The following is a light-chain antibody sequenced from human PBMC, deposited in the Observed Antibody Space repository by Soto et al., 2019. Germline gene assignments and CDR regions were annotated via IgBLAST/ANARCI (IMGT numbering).Light chain of an antibody. CDR3: QQRNVWPPIT. Sequence: DIQMTQSPSSLSASVGDRVTITSGVSQSISSYLNWYTQNPGKAPKLLIYAASSLQSGVPSRFSGSGSGTDFTLTISSLQPEDFAVYYCQQRNVWPPITFGQGTRLEI. J-gene: IGKJ5*01. V-gene: IGKV1-39*01. CDR1: QSISSY. CDR2: AAS.